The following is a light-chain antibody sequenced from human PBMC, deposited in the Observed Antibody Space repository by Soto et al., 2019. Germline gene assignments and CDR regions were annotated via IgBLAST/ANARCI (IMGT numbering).Light chain of an antibody. CDR3: ATWDSNTRV. CDR2: LEGSGSY. V-gene: IGLV4-60*02. J-gene: IGLJ2*01. Sequence: QSVLTQSSSASASLGSSVKLTCTLSSGHSSYIIAWHQQKPGKAPRYLMKLEGSGSYNKGSGVPDRFSGSSSGADRYLTISNLQFEDEADYYCATWDSNTRVFGGGTQVTVL. CDR1: SGHSSYI.